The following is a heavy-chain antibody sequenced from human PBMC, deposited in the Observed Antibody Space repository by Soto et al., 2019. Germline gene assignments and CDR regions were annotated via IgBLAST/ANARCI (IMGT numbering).Heavy chain of an antibody. V-gene: IGHV3-33*01. CDR2: IWYDGSNK. D-gene: IGHD7-27*01. CDR3: ARDGDVLRYYYGMDV. CDR1: GFTFSSYG. Sequence: GGSLRLSCAASGFTFSSYGMHWVRQAPGKGLEWVAVIWYDGSNKYYADSVKGRFTISRDNSKNTLYLQMNSLRAEDTAVYYCARDGDVLRYYYGMDVWGQGTTVTVSS. J-gene: IGHJ6*02.